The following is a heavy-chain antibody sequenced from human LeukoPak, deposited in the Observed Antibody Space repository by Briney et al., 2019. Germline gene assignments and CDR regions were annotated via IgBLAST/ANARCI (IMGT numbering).Heavy chain of an antibody. CDR3: ARAPPYSSSSGAFDI. Sequence: PSETLSLTCTVSGGSISNYYLNWIRQPAGKGLEWIGRIYPSGSTNYYPSLKSRVTMSVDTSKNQFSLKLSSVTAADTAVYYCARAPPYSSSSGAFDIWGQGTMVTVSS. V-gene: IGHV4-4*07. D-gene: IGHD6-6*01. J-gene: IGHJ3*02. CDR1: GGSISNYY. CDR2: IYPSGST.